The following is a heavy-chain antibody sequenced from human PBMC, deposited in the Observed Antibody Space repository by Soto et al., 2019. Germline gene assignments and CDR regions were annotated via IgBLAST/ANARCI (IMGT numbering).Heavy chain of an antibody. V-gene: IGHV3-23*01. CDR3: ASRPGFDPYYFDY. Sequence: EVQLLESGGGLVQPGGSLRLSCAGSGFTVSCQGMAWIRLAPGKGLEWVSAISGSGEHTYYADNVKGRFTISRDNSNNILYLQMNSLRSEDTALYHCASRPGFDPYYFDYWGQGTLVTVSS. CDR1: GFTVSCQG. CDR2: ISGSGEHT. J-gene: IGHJ4*02.